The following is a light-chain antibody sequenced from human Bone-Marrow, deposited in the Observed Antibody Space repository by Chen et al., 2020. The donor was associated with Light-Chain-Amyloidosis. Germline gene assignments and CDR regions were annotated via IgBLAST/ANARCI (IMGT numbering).Light chain of an antibody. V-gene: IGLV3-21*02. CDR1: NIGSTS. CDR3: QVWDRSSDRPV. CDR2: DDS. Sequence: SYVLTQPSSVSVAPGQTATIACGGNNIGSTSVHWYQQTPGQAPLLDVYDDSDRPSGIPERLSGANSGNTATLTISRVEAGDEADYCCQVWDRSSDRPVFGGGTKLTVL. J-gene: IGLJ3*02.